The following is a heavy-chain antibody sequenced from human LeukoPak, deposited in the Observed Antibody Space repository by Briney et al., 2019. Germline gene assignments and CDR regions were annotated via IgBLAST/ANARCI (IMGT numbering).Heavy chain of an antibody. J-gene: IGHJ6*03. Sequence: GGSLRLSCAASGFIFSNDDLNWVRQAPGKGLEWVAGMRGDGRRTDYAGSVKGRFTISRDNSRDTLSLQMNSLRVEDTGVYYCAKDRGRSKYYIDVWGRGTMVTVSS. D-gene: IGHD3-10*01. CDR1: GFIFSNDD. CDR3: AKDRGRSKYYIDV. CDR2: MRGDGRRT. V-gene: IGHV3-23*01.